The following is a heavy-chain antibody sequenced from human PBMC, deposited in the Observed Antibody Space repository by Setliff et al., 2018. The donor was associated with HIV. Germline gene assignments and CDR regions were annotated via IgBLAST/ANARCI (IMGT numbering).Heavy chain of an antibody. CDR1: GFTFTSYA. J-gene: IGHJ1*01. CDR2: IGAVGSPT. D-gene: IGHD3-10*01. V-gene: IGHV3-23*01. Sequence: GGSLRLSCTVSGFTFTSYAMGWVRQAAGKGLEWVSTIGAVGSPTYYADSVKGRFTISRDNSKNTLYLRMNSLRAEDTAVYYCAQAQTSVSGSYYQYLQHWGQGTLVTVSS. CDR3: AQAQTSVSGSYYQYLQH.